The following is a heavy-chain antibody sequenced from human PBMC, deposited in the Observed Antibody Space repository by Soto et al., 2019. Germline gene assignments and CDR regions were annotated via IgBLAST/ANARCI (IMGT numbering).Heavy chain of an antibody. Sequence: SETLSLTCTVSGDSISSSYYWGWVRQPPGKGLECIGAVYYTGFTYYNPSLKSRLTISLDTSENQFSLRLSSVTAADTAIYYCARLPVVVIALGYFDPWGPGTLVTVSS. V-gene: IGHV4-39*01. J-gene: IGHJ5*02. D-gene: IGHD2-21*01. CDR1: GDSISSSYY. CDR3: ARLPVVVIALGYFDP. CDR2: VYYTGFT.